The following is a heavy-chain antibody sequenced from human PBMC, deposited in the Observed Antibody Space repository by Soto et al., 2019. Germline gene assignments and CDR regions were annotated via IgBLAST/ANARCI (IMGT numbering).Heavy chain of an antibody. J-gene: IGHJ4*02. CDR1: DFDFSSYG. Sequence: GGSLRLSCAASDFDFSSYGIHWVRQAPGKGLEWVAASSYDGRETFYADSAKGRFTVSKEMSKNTAFLQMNALRHEDTAVYFCARDSGWPILNFDNWGQGTPVTVPQ. CDR3: ARDSGWPILNFDN. V-gene: IGHV3-30*03. CDR2: SSYDGRET. D-gene: IGHD3-10*01.